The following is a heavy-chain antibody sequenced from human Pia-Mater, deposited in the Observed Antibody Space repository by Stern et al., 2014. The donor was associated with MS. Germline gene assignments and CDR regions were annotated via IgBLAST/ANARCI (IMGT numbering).Heavy chain of an antibody. CDR2: IYPGDSDI. CDR3: ARWSVACDY. V-gene: IGHV5-51*03. J-gene: IGHJ4*02. Sequence: EVQLVESGAEMKKPGESLKISCKTSGYNFINYWIAWVHQVPGKGLEWIGMIYPGDSDIRHSPSFQGHVTISVDKSNTTAYLQWNSLKVSDSAVYYCARWSVACDYWGQGALITVSS. CDR1: GYNFINYW. D-gene: IGHD2-21*01.